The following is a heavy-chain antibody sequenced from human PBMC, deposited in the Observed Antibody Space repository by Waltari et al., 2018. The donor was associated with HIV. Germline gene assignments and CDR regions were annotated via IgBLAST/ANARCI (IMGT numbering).Heavy chain of an antibody. CDR3: ARHALRVGAAYWNFDL. Sequence: QLQLQESGPGLVKPSETLSLTCAVSGGSVSRSSYFWGWIRQPPGKGLEWVGRIYYTGSAYYNPSLKSRVTISVDTSKNQFSLKVASVTAADTAVYYCARHALRVGAAYWNFDLWGRGTLVTVSS. J-gene: IGHJ2*01. D-gene: IGHD1-26*01. CDR2: IYYTGSA. CDR1: GGSVSRSSYF. V-gene: IGHV4-39*01.